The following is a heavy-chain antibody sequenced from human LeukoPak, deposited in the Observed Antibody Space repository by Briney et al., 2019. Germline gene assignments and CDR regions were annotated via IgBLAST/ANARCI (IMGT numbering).Heavy chain of an antibody. Sequence: GGSLRLSCAASGFTFSSYSMNWVSQAPGKGLEWVPYISSSSTIYYADSVKGRFTISRDNAKNSLYLQMNSLRAEDTAVYYCVYFDWLLPTVNWGQGTLVTVSS. V-gene: IGHV3-48*01. D-gene: IGHD3-9*01. J-gene: IGHJ4*02. CDR2: ISSSSTI. CDR3: VYFDWLLPTVN. CDR1: GFTFSSYS.